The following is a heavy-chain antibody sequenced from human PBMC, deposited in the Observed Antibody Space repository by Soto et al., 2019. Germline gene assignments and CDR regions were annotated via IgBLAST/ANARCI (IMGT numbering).Heavy chain of an antibody. V-gene: IGHV1-18*01. J-gene: IGHJ4*02. CDR1: GYTFITYG. Sequence: QVQLVQSGAEVKKPGASVKVSCKASGYTFITYGVSWVRQAPGQGLDWLGRISTYNGNTRYAERLQGRVTMTTDTTTNTASMELRNLRSDDTAVYYCARGPTDYYDNSANYFLDYWGQGTLVTVSS. CDR2: ISTYNGNT. CDR3: ARGPTDYYDNSANYFLDY. D-gene: IGHD3-22*01.